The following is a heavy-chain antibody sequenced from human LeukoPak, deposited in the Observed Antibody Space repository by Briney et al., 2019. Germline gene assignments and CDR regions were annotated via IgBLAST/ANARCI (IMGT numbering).Heavy chain of an antibody. V-gene: IGHV4-4*07. CDR1: GASISIYY. D-gene: IGHD5-18*01. CDR2: MFPSGSA. J-gene: IGHJ5*02. CDR3: ARGLTSMGASYCDT. Sequence: SETLSLICNVSGASISIYYWNWIRKPPGKGLQWIGRMFPSGSADYNASLRSRVTMSVDTCKNQLSLKLSSVTAADTAIYYCARGLTSMGASYCDTWGQGTLVTVSS.